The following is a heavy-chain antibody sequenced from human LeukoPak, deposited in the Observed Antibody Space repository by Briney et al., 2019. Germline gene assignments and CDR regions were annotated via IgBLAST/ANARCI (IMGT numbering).Heavy chain of an antibody. D-gene: IGHD3-9*01. CDR1: GGAISSSSYY. Sequence: PSETLSLSCTVSGGAISSSSYYWGWIRQPPGKGLEWIGSIYYSGSTYYNPSLKSRVTISVDTSKNQFSLKLSSVTAADTAVYYCARQPAYDILTGYSGGWFDPWGQGTLVTVSS. CDR3: ARQPAYDILTGYSGGWFDP. J-gene: IGHJ5*02. V-gene: IGHV4-39*01. CDR2: IYYSGST.